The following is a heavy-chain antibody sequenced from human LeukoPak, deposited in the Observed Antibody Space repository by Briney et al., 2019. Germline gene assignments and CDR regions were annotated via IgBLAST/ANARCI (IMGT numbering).Heavy chain of an antibody. D-gene: IGHD2-8*02. CDR1: GGSISTRNHY. J-gene: IGHJ4*02. Sequence: SETLSLTCTVTGGSISTRNHYWGWLRQPPGKGLEWIVGIGYTGTTISNPSLKSRVTLSVDTSKNQVSLTLSSVTAADTAVYFCARRMGSGATYPRTFDYWGQGTLVTVSS. V-gene: IGHV4-39*01. CDR2: IGYTGTT. CDR3: ARRMGSGATYPRTFDY.